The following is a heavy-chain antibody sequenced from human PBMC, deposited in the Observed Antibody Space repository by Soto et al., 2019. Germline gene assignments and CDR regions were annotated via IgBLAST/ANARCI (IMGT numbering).Heavy chain of an antibody. CDR2: ISSSSSTI. J-gene: IGHJ4*02. CDR3: ARGGDYDSSGYPDY. Sequence: GGSLRLSCAASGFTFSSYSMNWVRQAPGKGLEWVSYISSSSSTIYYADSEKGRFTISRNNAKNTLYQQMNSQRAEDTALFFCARGGDYDSSGYPDYWGQGTLVTVSS. D-gene: IGHD3-22*01. V-gene: IGHV3-48*01. CDR1: GFTFSSYS.